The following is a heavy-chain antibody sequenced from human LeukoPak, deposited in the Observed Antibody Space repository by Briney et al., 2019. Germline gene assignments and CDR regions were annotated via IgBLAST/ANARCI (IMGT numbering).Heavy chain of an antibody. CDR2: ISSGSNYI. CDR1: GFTFSSYS. D-gene: IGHD6-19*01. CDR3: ASVYSSGWVDY. V-gene: IGHV3-21*01. Sequence: GGSLRLSCAASGFTFSSYSMNWVRQAPGKALEWVSSISSGSNYIFYADSVKGRFTISRDNAKNSLYLQMNSLRAEDTAVYYCASVYSSGWVDYWGQGTLVTVFS. J-gene: IGHJ4*02.